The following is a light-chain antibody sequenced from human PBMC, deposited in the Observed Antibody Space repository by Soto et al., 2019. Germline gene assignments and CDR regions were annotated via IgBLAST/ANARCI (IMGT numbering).Light chain of an antibody. V-gene: IGKV1-39*01. CDR3: QQTDSTPPT. Sequence: DIQMTQSPSSLSASVGDRVTITCRASQSISTYLNWYQQKAGLAPKLLIYAASSLQSGVPSRFSGSGSGTDFTLTISSLKPEYFATYYCQQTDSTPPTFGQGTKVEIK. CDR2: AAS. CDR1: QSISTY. J-gene: IGKJ1*01.